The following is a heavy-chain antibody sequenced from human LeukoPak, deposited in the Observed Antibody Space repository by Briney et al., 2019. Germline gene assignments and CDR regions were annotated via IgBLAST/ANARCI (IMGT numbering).Heavy chain of an antibody. V-gene: IGHV3-30*03. CDR1: GFTFSSYG. CDR2: ISYDGSNK. CDR3: ARDPGEAPFP. Sequence: QPGGSLRLSCAASGFTFSSYGMHWVRQAPGKGLEWVAVISYDGSNKYYADSVKGRFTISRDNSKNTLYLQMNSLRAEDTAVYYCARDPGEAPFPWGQGTLVTVSS. D-gene: IGHD3-10*01. J-gene: IGHJ4*02.